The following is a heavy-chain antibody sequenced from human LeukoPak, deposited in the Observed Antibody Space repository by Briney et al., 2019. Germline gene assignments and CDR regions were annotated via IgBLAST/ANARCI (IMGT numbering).Heavy chain of an antibody. CDR2: IYYSGST. J-gene: IGHJ4*02. D-gene: IGHD3-10*01. CDR3: ARAQAAGEFDY. CDR1: GGSISSYY. Sequence: KPSETLSLTCTVSGGSISSYYWSWIRQPPGKGLEWIGYIYYSGSTNYNPSLKSRVTISVDTSKNQFSLKLSSVTAADTAVYYCARAQAAGEFDYWGQGTLVTVSS. V-gene: IGHV4-59*01.